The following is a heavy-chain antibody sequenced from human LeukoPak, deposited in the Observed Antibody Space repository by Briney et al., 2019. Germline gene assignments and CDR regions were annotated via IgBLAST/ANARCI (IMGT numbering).Heavy chain of an antibody. CDR2: INPNSGGT. J-gene: IGHJ3*02. D-gene: IGHD2-15*01. Sequence: ASVKVSCKASGYTFTGYYMHWVRQAPGQGLEWMGWINPNSGGTNYAQKFQGRVTMTRDTSISTAYMELSRLRSDDAAVYYCASGVVVAVGSLAFDIWGQGTMVTVSS. V-gene: IGHV1-2*02. CDR3: ASGVVVAVGSLAFDI. CDR1: GYTFTGYY.